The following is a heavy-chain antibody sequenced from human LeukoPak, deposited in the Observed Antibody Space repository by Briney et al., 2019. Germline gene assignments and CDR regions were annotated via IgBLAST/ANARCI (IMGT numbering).Heavy chain of an antibody. Sequence: GGSLRLSCAASGFXFSNYAMTWVRQAPGKGLEWVSAISSSGSSTYYADSVKGRFTVSRDNSKNTLFLQMNSLRAEDTAVYYCAKGFSSVDYWGQGTLVTVSS. V-gene: IGHV3-23*01. CDR1: GFXFSNYA. D-gene: IGHD3-3*01. CDR2: ISSSGSST. CDR3: AKGFSSVDY. J-gene: IGHJ4*02.